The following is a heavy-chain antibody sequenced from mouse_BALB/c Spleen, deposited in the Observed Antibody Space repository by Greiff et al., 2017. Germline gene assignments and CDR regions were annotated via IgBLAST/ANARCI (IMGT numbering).Heavy chain of an antibody. J-gene: IGHJ3*01. CDR1: GFNIKDTY. CDR3: ARFYDGYSWFAY. D-gene: IGHD2-3*01. CDR2: IDPANGNT. V-gene: IGHV14-3*02. Sequence: EVKLMESGAELVKPGASVKLSCTASGFNIKDTYMHWVKQRPEQGLEWIGRIDPANGNTKYDPKFQGKATITADTSSNTAYLQLSSLTSEDTAVYYCARFYDGYSWFAYWGQGTLVTVSA.